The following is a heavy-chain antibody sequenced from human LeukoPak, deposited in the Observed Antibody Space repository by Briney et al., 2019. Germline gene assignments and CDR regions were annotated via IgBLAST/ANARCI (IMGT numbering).Heavy chain of an antibody. CDR1: GFTVSTNY. Sequence: PGGSLRPSRAASGFTVSTNYMSWVRQAPGKGLEWVSVIYSGDTTFYADSVRGKFTISRDNAKNTLYLQMNSLRAEDTAVYYCARDYEGYSYYGYYYYYDGMDVSGEGKTVTVSS. CDR3: ARDYEGYSYYGYYYYYDGMDV. CDR2: IYSGDTT. J-gene: IGHJ6*01. D-gene: IGHD5-18*01. V-gene: IGHV3-66*01.